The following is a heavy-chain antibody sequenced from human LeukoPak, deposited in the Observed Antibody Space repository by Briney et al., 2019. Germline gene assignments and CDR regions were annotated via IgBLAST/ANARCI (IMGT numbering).Heavy chain of an antibody. Sequence: TGGSLRLSCAASGFTFSSYAMHWVREAPGKGLEWVAVISDDGIDKYYADSGKGRFSISRDNSKNTVYLQMNSLRPEDTAVHYCARQLSGTRWYFDLWGRGTLVTVSS. J-gene: IGHJ2*01. CDR1: GFTFSSYA. CDR2: ISDDGIDK. V-gene: IGHV3-30-3*01. D-gene: IGHD6-13*01. CDR3: ARQLSGTRWYFDL.